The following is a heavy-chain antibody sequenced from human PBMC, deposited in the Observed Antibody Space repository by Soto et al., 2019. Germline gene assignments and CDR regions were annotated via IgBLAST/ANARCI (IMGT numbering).Heavy chain of an antibody. D-gene: IGHD1-26*01. CDR1: GYTFTGYY. CDR3: AVGYYYYYYGMDV. CDR2: INPNSGGT. V-gene: IGHV1-2*04. J-gene: IGHJ6*02. Sequence: ASVKVSCKASGYTFTGYYMHWVRQVPGQGLEWMGWINPNSGGTNYAQKFQGWVTMTRDTSISTAYMELSRLRSDDTAVYYCAVGYYYYYYGMDVWGQGTTVTVSS.